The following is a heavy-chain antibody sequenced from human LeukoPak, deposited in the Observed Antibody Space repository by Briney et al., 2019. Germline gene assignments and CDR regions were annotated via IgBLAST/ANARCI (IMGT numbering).Heavy chain of an antibody. CDR1: GFILSNYW. CDR2: ISSGSSYT. J-gene: IGHJ4*02. D-gene: IGHD2-2*01. Sequence: PGGSLRLSCVASGFILSNYWMTWVRQAPGKGLEWVSYISSGSSYTNNADSVKGRFTISRDNAKNSLYLQMNSLRAEDTAVYYCARGRQPDCWGQGTLVTVSS. V-gene: IGHV3-11*05. CDR3: ARGRQPDC.